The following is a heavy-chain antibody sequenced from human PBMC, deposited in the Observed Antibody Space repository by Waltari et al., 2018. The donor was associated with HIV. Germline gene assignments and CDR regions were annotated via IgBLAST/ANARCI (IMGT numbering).Heavy chain of an antibody. CDR1: GGTFSSYA. J-gene: IGHJ6*02. CDR2: IIPIFGTA. Sequence: QVQLVQSGAEVKKPGSSVKVSCKASGGTFSSYAISWVRQAPGQGREWMGGIIPIFGTANYAQKFQGRVTITADKSTSTAYMELSSLRSEDTAVYYCARGRDDILTGYYNPYYYGMDVWGQGTTVTVSS. D-gene: IGHD3-9*01. CDR3: ARGRDDILTGYYNPYYYGMDV. V-gene: IGHV1-69*06.